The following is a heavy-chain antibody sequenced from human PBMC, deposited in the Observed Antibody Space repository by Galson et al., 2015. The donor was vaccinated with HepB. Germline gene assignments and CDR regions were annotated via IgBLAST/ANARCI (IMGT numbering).Heavy chain of an antibody. CDR1: GYSFTSYW. V-gene: IGHV5-10-1*01. Sequence: QSGAEVKKPGESLRISCKGSGYSFTSYWIRWVRQMPGKGLDRMGRIAHSDSYTNFSPSFQGHVTISADMSISTAYLQWSSLKASDTAMYYCASPSYSSSSVSGYAFDIWGQGTMVTVSS. CDR3: ASPSYSSSSVSGYAFDI. J-gene: IGHJ3*02. D-gene: IGHD6-6*01. CDR2: IAHSDSYT.